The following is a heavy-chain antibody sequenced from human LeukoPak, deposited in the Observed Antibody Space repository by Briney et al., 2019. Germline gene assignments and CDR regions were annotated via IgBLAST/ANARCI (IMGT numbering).Heavy chain of an antibody. CDR1: GGSFSGYY. V-gene: IGHV4-34*12. J-gene: IGHJ3*02. CDR2: IFYSGST. CDR3: AKSNGYGLVDI. D-gene: IGHD3-10*01. Sequence: SETLSLTCAVYGGSFSGYYWGWIRQPPGKGLEWIGDIFYSGSTYYSPSLRSRVTISLDTSRNQFSLKLNSVTAADTAVYYCAKSNGYGLVDIWGQGTMVTVSS.